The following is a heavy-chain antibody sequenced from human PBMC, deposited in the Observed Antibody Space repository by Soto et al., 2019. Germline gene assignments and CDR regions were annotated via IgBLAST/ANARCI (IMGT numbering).Heavy chain of an antibody. V-gene: IGHV1-69*06. CDR3: ARGTVRYLEIYYYGMDV. CDR2: IIPIFGTA. D-gene: IGHD3-3*01. Sequence: QVQLVQSGAEVKKPGSSVKVSCKASGGTFSSYAISWVRQAPGQGLEWMGGIIPIFGTANYAQKFQGRVTITADKSTSTAYMELSSLRSEDTAVYYCARGTVRYLEIYYYGMDVWGQGTTVIVSS. CDR1: GGTFSSYA. J-gene: IGHJ6*02.